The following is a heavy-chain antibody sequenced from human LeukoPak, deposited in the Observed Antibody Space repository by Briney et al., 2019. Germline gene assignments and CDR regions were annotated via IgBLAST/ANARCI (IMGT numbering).Heavy chain of an antibody. V-gene: IGHV4-59*01. CDR2: IYYSGSA. J-gene: IGHJ6*03. CDR3: ARGERGPYYMDV. D-gene: IGHD1-26*01. Sequence: SETLSLTCTVSGGSISRYHWSWIRQPPGKGLEWIGFIYYSGSANYNPSLKSRVTISPDTSKNQFSLKLSSVTAADTAVYYCARGERGPYYMDVWGKGTTVTVPS. CDR1: GGSISRYH.